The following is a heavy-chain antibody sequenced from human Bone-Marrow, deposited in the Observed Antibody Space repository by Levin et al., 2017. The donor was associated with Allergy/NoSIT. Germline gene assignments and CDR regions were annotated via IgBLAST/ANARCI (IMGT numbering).Heavy chain of an antibody. CDR1: GCSISSYY. V-gene: IGHV4-59*01. D-gene: IGHD3-22*01. J-gene: IGHJ4*02. CDR3: ARAEHHYAGSASYWDYFEC. CDR2: IYYSGST. Sequence: SETLSLTCTVSGCSISSYYWTWIRQPPGKGLEWIGYIYYSGSTNSNPSLKSGVTISVDTSNNQFSLKLSSVTAGDTVVYFCARAEHHYAGSASYWDYFECWGRGALV.